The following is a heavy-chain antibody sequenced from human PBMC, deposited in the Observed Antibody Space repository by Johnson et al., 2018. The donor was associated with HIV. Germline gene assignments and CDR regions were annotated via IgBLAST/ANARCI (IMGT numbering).Heavy chain of an antibody. CDR2: ISSGGSSI. V-gene: IGHV3-11*01. D-gene: IGHD3-10*01. CDR3: VTAGALIRGTDAFDI. CDR1: GFTFSDYY. Sequence: VQVVESGGGLVKPGGSLRLSCAASGFTFSDYYMSWIRQAPGKGLEWVSYISSGGSSIYYADSVKGRFTISRDNAKKSMYLQMNSLKTEDTGVYYCVTAGALIRGTDAFDIWGLGTMVTVSS. J-gene: IGHJ3*02.